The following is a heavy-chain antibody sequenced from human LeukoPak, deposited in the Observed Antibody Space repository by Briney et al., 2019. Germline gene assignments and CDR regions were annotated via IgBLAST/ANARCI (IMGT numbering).Heavy chain of an antibody. CDR3: ARDSRDSYGDYASDY. CDR1: GYTFTGYY. V-gene: IGHV1-2*02. CDR2: INPNSGGT. Sequence: EASVKVSCKASGYTFTGYYIHWVRQAPGQGLEWMGWINPNSGGTNYAQKFQGRVTMTRDTSISTAYMELSRLRSDDTAVYYCARDSRDSYGDYASDYWGQGTLVTVSS. J-gene: IGHJ4*02. D-gene: IGHD4-17*01.